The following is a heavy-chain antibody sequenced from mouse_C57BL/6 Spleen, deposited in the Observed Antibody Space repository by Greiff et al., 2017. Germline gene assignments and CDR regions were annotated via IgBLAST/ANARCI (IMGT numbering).Heavy chain of an antibody. D-gene: IGHD2-1*01. CDR2: ISGGGGNT. Sequence: EVKLMESGGGLVKPGGSLKLSCAASGFTFSSYTMSWVRQTPEKRLEWVATISGGGGNTYYPDSVKGRFTISRDNAKNTLYLQMSSLRSEDTALYYCARGKLYYGNFDYWGQGTTLTVSS. CDR1: GFTFSSYT. J-gene: IGHJ2*01. V-gene: IGHV5-9*01. CDR3: ARGKLYYGNFDY.